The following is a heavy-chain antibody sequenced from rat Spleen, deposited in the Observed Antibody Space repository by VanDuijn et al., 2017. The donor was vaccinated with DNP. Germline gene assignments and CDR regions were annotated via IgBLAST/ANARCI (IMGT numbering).Heavy chain of an antibody. CDR2: LNSVGST. J-gene: IGHJ2*01. CDR3: ASRYYDGYYHYFNY. Sequence: EVQLQESGPGLVKPSQSLSLTCSVTGSSFISYYWGWVRKFPGNKLEWMGYLNSVGSTNYNPSLKSRISITRDTSKNQFFLQVNSVTTEDTATYYCASRYYDGYYHYFNYWGQGVLVTVSS. V-gene: IGHV3-3*01. CDR1: GSSFISYY. D-gene: IGHD1-12*03.